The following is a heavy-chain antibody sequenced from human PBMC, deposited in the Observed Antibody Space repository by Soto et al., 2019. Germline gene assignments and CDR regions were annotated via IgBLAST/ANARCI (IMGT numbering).Heavy chain of an antibody. D-gene: IGHD1-26*01. Sequence: SETLSLTCTFSGGSISAFYWSWIRQPPGKGLEWIGHIYYSGSTNYSPSLKSRVTISIDTSKRQFSLKLRSVTAADTAVYYCARVGSGSYYDFNWFDPWGKGKVVTVSS. V-gene: IGHV4-59*01. CDR1: GGSISAFY. CDR3: ARVGSGSYYDFNWFDP. CDR2: IYYSGST. J-gene: IGHJ5*02.